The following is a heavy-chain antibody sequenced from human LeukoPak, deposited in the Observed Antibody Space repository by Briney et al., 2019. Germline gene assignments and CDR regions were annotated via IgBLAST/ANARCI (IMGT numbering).Heavy chain of an antibody. V-gene: IGHV4-4*07. D-gene: IGHD1-26*01. Sequence: SETLPLTCTVSGGSISSYYWSWTRQPAGKGLEWIGRIYTSGSTNYNASLKSRVSMSVDTSKNQFSLKLSSVTAADTAVFYCARENSGSYREFDYWGQGTLVTVSS. J-gene: IGHJ4*02. CDR3: ARENSGSYREFDY. CDR1: GGSISSYY. CDR2: IYTSGST.